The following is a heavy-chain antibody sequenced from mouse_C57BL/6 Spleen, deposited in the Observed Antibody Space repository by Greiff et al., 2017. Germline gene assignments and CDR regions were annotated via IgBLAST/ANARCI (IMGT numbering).Heavy chain of an antibody. D-gene: IGHD1-1*01. J-gene: IGHJ1*03. CDR3: ARSTTVAPYWYFDV. Sequence: QVQLQQPGTELVKPGASVKLSCKASGYTFTSYWMHWVKQRPGQGLEWIGNINPSNGGTNYNEKFKSKATLTVDKSSSTAYMQLSSLTSEDSAVYYCARSTTVAPYWYFDVWGTGTTVTVSS. CDR1: GYTFTSYW. V-gene: IGHV1-53*01. CDR2: INPSNGGT.